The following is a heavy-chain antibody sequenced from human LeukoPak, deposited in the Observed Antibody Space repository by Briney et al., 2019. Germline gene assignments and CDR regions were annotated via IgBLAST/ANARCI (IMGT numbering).Heavy chain of an antibody. CDR1: GGSISSYY. V-gene: IGHV4-59*01. CDR3: ARLGEGYYMDV. Sequence: SETLSLTCTVSGGSISSYYWSWIRQPPGKGLEWLGYIYYSGSTNYNPSLKSRVTISVDTSKNQFSLKLSSVTAADTAVYYCARLGEGYYMDVWGKGTTVTISS. CDR2: IYYSGST. D-gene: IGHD3-10*01. J-gene: IGHJ6*03.